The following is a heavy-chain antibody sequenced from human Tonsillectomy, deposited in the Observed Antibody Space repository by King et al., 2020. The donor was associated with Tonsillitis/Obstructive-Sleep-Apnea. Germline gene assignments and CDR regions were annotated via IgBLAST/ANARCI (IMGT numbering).Heavy chain of an antibody. V-gene: IGHV1-69*01. D-gene: IGHD3-3*01. J-gene: IGHJ6*03. CDR2: IIPIFGTA. CDR3: ARNPFRVGLAYYYMDV. Sequence: VQLVESGAEVKKPGSSVKVSCKASGGTFSSYAISWVRQAPGQGLEWMGGIIPIFGTANYAQKFQGRVTITADESTSTAYMELSSLRSEDTAVYYCARNPFRVGLAYYYMDVWGKGTTVTVSS. CDR1: GGTFSSYA.